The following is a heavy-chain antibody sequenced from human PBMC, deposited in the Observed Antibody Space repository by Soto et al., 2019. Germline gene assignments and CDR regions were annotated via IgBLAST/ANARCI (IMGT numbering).Heavy chain of an antibody. Sequence: QVQLVESGGGVVQPGGSLRLSCAASGFSFRDNAMHWVGQPPGKGREWVAVISYDGRNKFYADPVTGRFTISRDSSKNTVDLQMSRLRREDTAVYYCAKAFNTGDYYFASWGQGTLVTVSS. J-gene: IGHJ4*02. CDR2: ISYDGRNK. V-gene: IGHV3-30*18. CDR3: AKAFNTGDYYFAS. CDR1: GFSFRDNA. D-gene: IGHD2-21*02.